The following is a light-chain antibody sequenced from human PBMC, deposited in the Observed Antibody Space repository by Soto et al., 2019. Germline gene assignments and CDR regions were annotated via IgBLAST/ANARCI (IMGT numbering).Light chain of an antibody. CDR2: SDT. CDR1: NIGSKG. Sequence: SYELTQPPSVSVAPGKTASLSCGGNNIGSKGVHWYQQKPGQAPVLVIYSDTDLPPVIPERFSGSNSANLATLTISRVETGDGADYYCQVLEWGSAHVVFRGGTKLTGL. J-gene: IGLJ2*01. CDR3: QVLEWGSAHVV. V-gene: IGLV3-21*01.